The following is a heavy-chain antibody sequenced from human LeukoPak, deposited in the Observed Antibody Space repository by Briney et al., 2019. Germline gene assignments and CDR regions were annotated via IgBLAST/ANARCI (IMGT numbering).Heavy chain of an antibody. CDR3: ATVPSCGVVVIKQFDQ. Sequence: PGGSLRLSCAASGFTFSSYSMNWVRQAPGKGLEWVSYISSSSSTIYYADSVKGRFTISRDNAKNSLYLQMNSLRAEDAAVYYCATVPSCGVVVIKQFDQWGQGTLVTVSS. J-gene: IGHJ4*02. CDR1: GFTFSSYS. CDR2: ISSSSSTI. D-gene: IGHD3-22*01. V-gene: IGHV3-48*04.